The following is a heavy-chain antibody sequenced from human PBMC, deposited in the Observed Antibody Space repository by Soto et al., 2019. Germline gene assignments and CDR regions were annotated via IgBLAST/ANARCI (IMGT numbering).Heavy chain of an antibody. CDR3: AIRYYDFWSGYSNYYYYYYGMDV. V-gene: IGHV1-69*13. J-gene: IGHJ6*02. D-gene: IGHD3-3*01. Sequence: GASVKVSCKASGGTFSSYAISWVRQAPGQGLEWMGGIIPIFGTANYAQKFQGRVTITADESTSTAYMELSSLRSEDTAVYYCAIRYYDFWSGYSNYYYYYYGMDVWGQGTTVTVSS. CDR1: GGTFSSYA. CDR2: IIPIFGTA.